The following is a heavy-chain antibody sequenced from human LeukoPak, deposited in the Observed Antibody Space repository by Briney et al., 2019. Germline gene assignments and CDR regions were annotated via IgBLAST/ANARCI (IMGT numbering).Heavy chain of an antibody. V-gene: IGHV3-30-3*01. D-gene: IGHD1-26*01. CDR1: GFTFSSYA. J-gene: IGHJ4*02. CDR3: ARARQVGAMRCPFDY. Sequence: GGSLRLSCAASGFTFSSYAMHWVRQAPGKGLEWVAVISYDGSNKYYADSVKGRFTISRGNSKNTLYLQMNSLRAEDTAVYYCARARQVGAMRCPFDYWGQGTLVTVSS. CDR2: ISYDGSNK.